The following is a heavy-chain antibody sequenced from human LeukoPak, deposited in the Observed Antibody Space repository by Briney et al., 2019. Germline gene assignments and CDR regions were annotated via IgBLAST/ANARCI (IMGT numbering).Heavy chain of an antibody. CDR2: ISSSSSYI. Sequence: GGSLRLSCAASGFTFSSYSMNWVRQAPGKGLEWVSSISSSSSYIYYADSVKGRFTISRDNAKNSLYLQMNSLRAEDTAVYYCATADSSGYSLTYYYYYMDVWGKGTTVTVSS. V-gene: IGHV3-21*01. D-gene: IGHD3-22*01. CDR1: GFTFSSYS. J-gene: IGHJ6*03. CDR3: ATADSSGYSLTYYYYYMDV.